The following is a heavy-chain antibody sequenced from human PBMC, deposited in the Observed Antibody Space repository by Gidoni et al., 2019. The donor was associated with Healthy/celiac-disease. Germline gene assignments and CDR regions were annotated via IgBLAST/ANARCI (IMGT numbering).Heavy chain of an antibody. J-gene: IGHJ3*02. V-gene: IGHV1-3*01. CDR1: GYPFTSYA. CDR3: ARVLRGYGSGSYYNGAFDI. D-gene: IGHD3-10*01. CDR2: INAVNGNA. Sequence: QVQLVQSGAAVKKPGASVQVSCKASGYPFTSYAMHWVRQAPGQRLEWMGWINAVNGNAKYSQKFQGRVTITRETSASTAYMELSSLRSEDTAVYYCARVLRGYGSGSYYNGAFDIWGQGTMVTVSS.